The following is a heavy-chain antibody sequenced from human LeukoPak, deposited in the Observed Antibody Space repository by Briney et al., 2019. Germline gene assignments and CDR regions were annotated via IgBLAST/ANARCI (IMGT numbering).Heavy chain of an antibody. D-gene: IGHD2-2*01. CDR3: ARVEYCSSTSCYSPGYLDC. CDR1: GGSFSGYY. J-gene: IGHJ4*02. V-gene: IGHV4-34*01. CDR2: INHSGST. Sequence: SETLSLTCAVYGGSFSGYYWSWIRQPPGKGLEWIGEINHSGSTNYNPSLKSRVTISVDTSKNQFSLKLSSVTAADTAVYYCARVEYCSSTSCYSPGYLDCWGQGTLVTVSS.